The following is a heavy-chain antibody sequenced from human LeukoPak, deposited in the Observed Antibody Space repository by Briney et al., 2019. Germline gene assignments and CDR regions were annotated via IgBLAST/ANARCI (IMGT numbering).Heavy chain of an antibody. CDR2: IYHSGST. J-gene: IGHJ5*02. V-gene: IGHV4-4*02. CDR3: AREGTGWEFDP. D-gene: IGHD2-8*02. Sequence: SETLSLTCAVSGGSIGSSNWWSWVRQPPGKGLEWIGEIYHSGSTNYNPSLKSRVTISVDKSKNQFSLKLSSVTAADTAAYYCAREGTGWEFDPWGQGTLVTVSS. CDR1: GGSIGSSNW.